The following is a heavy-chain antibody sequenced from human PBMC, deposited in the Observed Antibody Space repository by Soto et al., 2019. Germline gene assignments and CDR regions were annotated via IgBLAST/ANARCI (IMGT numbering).Heavy chain of an antibody. CDR1: GYIFTNYA. V-gene: IGHV1-3*01. CDR2: ISGADGNT. CDR3: ARDRTTSSTRRFDY. J-gene: IGHJ4*02. Sequence: QVQLVQSGAEVKKPGASVKVSCKASGYIFTNYAIHWVRQAPGQRLEWMGWISGADGNTRYSPKFQGRLIISTDTSASTAYMELSSLRSEDTAVFYCARDRTTSSTRRFDYWGQGTLVTVSS. D-gene: IGHD4-17*01.